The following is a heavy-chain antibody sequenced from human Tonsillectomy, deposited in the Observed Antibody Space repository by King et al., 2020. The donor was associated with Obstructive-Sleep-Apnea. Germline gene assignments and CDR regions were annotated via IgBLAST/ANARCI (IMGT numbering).Heavy chain of an antibody. CDR2: IYHSGST. CDR3: ARDRGYYD. CDR1: GYSISGGYY. D-gene: IGHD1-26*01. Sequence: VQLQESGPGLVKSSETLSLTCTVSGYSISGGYYWGWIRQPPGKGLEWIGSIYHSGSTYYNPSLKSRVTISVDTSKNQFSLKLNSVTAADTAVYYCARDRGYYDWGQGTMVTVSS. J-gene: IGHJ3*01. V-gene: IGHV4-38-2*02.